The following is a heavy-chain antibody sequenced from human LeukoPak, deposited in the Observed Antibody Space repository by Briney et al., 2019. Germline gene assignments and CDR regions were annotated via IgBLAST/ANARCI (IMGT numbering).Heavy chain of an antibody. Sequence: GGSLRLSYAASGFTFSDYYMSWIRQAPGKGLEWVSYISSSGSTIYYADSVKGRFTISRDNAKNSLYLQMNSLRAEDTAVYYCARAGHIVVAPAAPDYWGQGTLVTVSS. CDR2: ISSSGSTI. D-gene: IGHD2-2*01. J-gene: IGHJ4*02. CDR1: GFTFSDYY. V-gene: IGHV3-11*01. CDR3: ARAGHIVVAPAAPDY.